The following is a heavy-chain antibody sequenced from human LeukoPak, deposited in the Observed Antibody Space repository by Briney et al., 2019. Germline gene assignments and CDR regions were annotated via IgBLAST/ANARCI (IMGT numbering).Heavy chain of an antibody. V-gene: IGHV4-30-4*01. Sequence: SETLSLTCTVSGGSISSGDYYWSWIRRPPGKGLEYIGYIYYSGSTYYNPSLKSRITISVDTSKNQFSLKLSSVTAADTAVYYCARGSWSSSIDYWGQGTLVTVSS. CDR1: GGSISSGDYY. J-gene: IGHJ4*02. D-gene: IGHD6-6*01. CDR2: IYYSGST. CDR3: ARGSWSSSIDY.